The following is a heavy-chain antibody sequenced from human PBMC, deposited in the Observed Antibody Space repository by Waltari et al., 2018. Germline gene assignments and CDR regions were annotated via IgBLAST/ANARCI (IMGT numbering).Heavy chain of an antibody. J-gene: IGHJ6*02. CDR1: GGSFSGYY. D-gene: IGHD5-18*01. CDR2: INHSGST. CDR3: ARGKQLWFPYYYGMDV. V-gene: IGHV4-34*01. Sequence: QVQLQQWGAGLLKPSATLSLTCAVYGGSFSGYYWSWIRQPPGKGLEWIGEINHSGSTNYNPSLKSRVTISVDTSKNQFSLKLSSVTAADTAVYYCARGKQLWFPYYYGMDVWGQGTTVTVSS.